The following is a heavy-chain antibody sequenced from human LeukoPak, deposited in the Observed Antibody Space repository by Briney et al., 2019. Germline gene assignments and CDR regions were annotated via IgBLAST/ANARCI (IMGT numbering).Heavy chain of an antibody. Sequence: SETLSLTCTVSGGPISSSSYYWAWFRQHPGKGLEWIGYIYYSGSTYYNPSLKSRVTVSEDTSKNQFSLKLTSVTAADTAVYYCARRAPSAGYFDLWGRGTLVSVSS. V-gene: IGHV4-31*03. CDR3: ARRAPSAGYFDL. CDR2: IYYSGST. CDR1: GGPISSSSYY. J-gene: IGHJ2*01.